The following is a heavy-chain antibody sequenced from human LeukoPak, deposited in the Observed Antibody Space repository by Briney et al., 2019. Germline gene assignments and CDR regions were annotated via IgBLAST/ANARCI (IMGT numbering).Heavy chain of an antibody. V-gene: IGHV3-43*01. J-gene: IGHJ5*02. CDR2: ISWDGGST. CDR1: GFTFDDYT. CDR3: AKDYYDFWSGYSEADNWFDP. Sequence: PGGSLRLSCAASGFTFDDYTMHWVRQAPGKGLEWVSLISWDGGSTYYADSVKGRFTISRDNSKNSLYLQMNSLRTEDTALYYCAKDYYDFWSGYSEADNWFDPWGQGTLVTVSS. D-gene: IGHD3-3*01.